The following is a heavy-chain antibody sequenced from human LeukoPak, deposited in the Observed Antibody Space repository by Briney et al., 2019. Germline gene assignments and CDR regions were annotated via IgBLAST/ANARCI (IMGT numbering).Heavy chain of an antibody. CDR2: IYHSGST. V-gene: IGHV4-38-2*01. CDR3: AIAVAGTIDY. D-gene: IGHD6-19*01. J-gene: IGHJ4*02. Sequence: SETLSLTCAVSGYSISSGYYWGWIRQPPGKGLEWIGSIYHSGSTYYNPSLKSRVTISVDTSKNRFSLKPSSVTAADTAVYYCAIAVAGTIDYWGQGTLVTVSS. CDR1: GYSISSGYY.